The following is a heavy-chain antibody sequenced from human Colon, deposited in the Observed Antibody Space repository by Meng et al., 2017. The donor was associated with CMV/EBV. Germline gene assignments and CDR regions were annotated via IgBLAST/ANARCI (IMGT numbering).Heavy chain of an antibody. CDR1: GFTFSAYP. CDR2: ISHDGAKK. CDR3: ARRITIFGVVPGDAFDI. D-gene: IGHD3-3*01. Sequence: GESLKISCAASGFTFSAYPIHWVRQAPGKGLEWVAIISHDGAKKYYADSVKGRFTISRDNSKNTLYLQMNSLRAEDTAVYYCARRITIFGVVPGDAFDIWGQGTMVTVSS. V-gene: IGHV3-30*04. J-gene: IGHJ3*02.